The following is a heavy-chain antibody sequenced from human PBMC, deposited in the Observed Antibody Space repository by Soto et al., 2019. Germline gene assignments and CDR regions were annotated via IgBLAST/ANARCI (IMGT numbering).Heavy chain of an antibody. J-gene: IGHJ4*02. CDR1: GFTFSHYG. Sequence: PGGSLSLSCAASGFTFSHYGMHWVRQAPGKGLEWLAFISYNGMRKYYGDSVKGRFTVSRDNSNDTTHLQMDSLTVEDTAVYYCAKDVVEMATLGEFDYWGQGTVVTVSS. D-gene: IGHD2-8*01. V-gene: IGHV3-30*18. CDR3: AKDVVEMATLGEFDY. CDR2: ISYNGMRK.